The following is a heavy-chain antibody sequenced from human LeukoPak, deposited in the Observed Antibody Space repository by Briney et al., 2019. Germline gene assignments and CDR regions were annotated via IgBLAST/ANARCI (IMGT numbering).Heavy chain of an antibody. CDR1: GFTFSSYW. J-gene: IGHJ4*02. CDR2: IKQDGSEK. CDR3: AREGFTVTDGSLDY. Sequence: GGSLRLSCAASGFTFSSYWMSWVRQAPGKGLAWVANIKQDGSEKYYVDSVKGRFTISRDNAKNSLYLQMNSLRAEDTAVYYCAREGFTVTDGSLDYWGQGTLVTVSS. V-gene: IGHV3-7*01. D-gene: IGHD4-11*01.